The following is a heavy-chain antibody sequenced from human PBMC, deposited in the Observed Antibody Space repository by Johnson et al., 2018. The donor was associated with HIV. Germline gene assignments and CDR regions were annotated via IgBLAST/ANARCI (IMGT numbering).Heavy chain of an antibody. Sequence: QVQLVESGGGVVQPGRSLRLSCAVSGFTVSNYGMHWVRQAPGKGLEWVAVLWKDGSHKYYTDSVKGRFTISRDNAKNSLYLQMNSLRAEDTALYYCAGYPVSSWVGAPRVNDVFDSLGQGTMVTVSS. V-gene: IGHV3-33*03. CDR3: AGYPVSSWVGAPRVNDVFDS. J-gene: IGHJ3*02. CDR1: GFTVSNYG. CDR2: LWKDGSHK. D-gene: IGHD1-26*01.